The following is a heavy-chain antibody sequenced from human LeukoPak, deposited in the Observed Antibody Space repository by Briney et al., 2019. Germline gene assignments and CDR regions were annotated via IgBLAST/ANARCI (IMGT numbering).Heavy chain of an antibody. J-gene: IGHJ3*02. Sequence: TLSLTCTVSGGSISSGSYYWSWIRQPAGKGLEWIGRIYTSGSTNYNPSLKSRVTISVDTSKNQFSLKLSSVTAADTAVYYCARFIAAAGFDAFDIWGQGTMVTVSS. CDR2: IYTSGST. D-gene: IGHD6-13*01. CDR1: GGSISSGSYY. V-gene: IGHV4-61*02. CDR3: ARFIAAAGFDAFDI.